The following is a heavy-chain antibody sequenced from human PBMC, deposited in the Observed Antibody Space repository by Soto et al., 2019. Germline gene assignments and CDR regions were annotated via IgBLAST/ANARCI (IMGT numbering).Heavy chain of an antibody. CDR1: GFNFSDFG. CDR3: AKDISRGTMGMSFGS. V-gene: IGHV3-30*18. CDR2: VSSDGSGK. Sequence: PGGSLRLSCAVSGFNFSDFGLHWVRQAPGKGLEWLAVVSSDGSGKMYGDSVKGRFTISRDNSEKNLYLQMNRLKIEDTAVYFCAKDISRGTMGMSFGSWGQGALVTVSS. D-gene: IGHD3-10*01. J-gene: IGHJ4*02.